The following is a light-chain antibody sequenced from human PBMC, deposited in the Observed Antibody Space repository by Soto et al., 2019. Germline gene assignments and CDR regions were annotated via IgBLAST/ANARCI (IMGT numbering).Light chain of an antibody. CDR2: GAS. V-gene: IGKV3-20*01. Sequence: EIVMTQSPGTLSLSPGERATLSCRAGQSVSSSNFAWYQQKPAQAPRLLIYGASRRAPGIPERFSGSGSGTEFTLTISRLEPEDFAVYYCQQYLTSPKTFGQGTKVDI. CDR1: QSVSSSN. J-gene: IGKJ1*01. CDR3: QQYLTSPKT.